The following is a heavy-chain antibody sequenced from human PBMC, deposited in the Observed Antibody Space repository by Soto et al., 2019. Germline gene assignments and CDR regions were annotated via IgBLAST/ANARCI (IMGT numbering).Heavy chain of an antibody. CDR2: TNPNSGGT. J-gene: IGHJ3*02. CDR3: ARDLQLGMGGPLNAFDI. V-gene: IGHV1-2*04. CDR1: GYTFTGYY. D-gene: IGHD6-6*01. Sequence: ASVKVSCKASGYTFTGYYMHWVRQAPGQGLEWMGWTNPNSGGTNYAQKFQGWVTMTRDTSISTAYMELSRLRSDDTAVYYCARDLQLGMGGPLNAFDIWGQGTMVTVSS.